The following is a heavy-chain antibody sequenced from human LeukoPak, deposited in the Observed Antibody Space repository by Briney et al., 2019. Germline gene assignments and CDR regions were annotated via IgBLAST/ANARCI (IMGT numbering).Heavy chain of an antibody. CDR3: ARSGMAVAATPWD. CDR1: GFTFSDFW. V-gene: IGHV3-7*05. Sequence: PGGSLRLSCAASGFTFSDFWMTWVRQAPGRGLEGVAHINQDGSEKYSVDSVRGRFTISRDNVKNSLFLQINILRAEDTAVYYCARSGMAVAATPWDWGQGTLVTVSS. D-gene: IGHD6-19*01. CDR2: INQDGSEK. J-gene: IGHJ1*01.